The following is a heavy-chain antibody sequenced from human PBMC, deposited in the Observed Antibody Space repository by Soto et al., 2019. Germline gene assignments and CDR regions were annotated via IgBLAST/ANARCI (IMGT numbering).Heavy chain of an antibody. Sequence: SETLSLTCAVYGGSFIGYYWSWILQPPGKGLEWIGEINHSGSTNYNPSLKSRVTISVDTSKNQFSLKLSSVTAADTAVYYCARGLLWFGEQYYFDYWGQGTLVTVSS. CDR3: ARGLLWFGEQYYFDY. CDR2: INHSGST. V-gene: IGHV4-34*01. D-gene: IGHD3-10*01. J-gene: IGHJ4*02. CDR1: GGSFIGYY.